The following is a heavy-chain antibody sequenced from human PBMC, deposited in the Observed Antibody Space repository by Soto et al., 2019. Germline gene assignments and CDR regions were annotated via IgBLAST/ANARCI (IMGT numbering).Heavy chain of an antibody. J-gene: IGHJ4*02. V-gene: IGHV3-23*01. CDR1: GFSFSSYA. CDR3: AKGSIEYSASVDY. D-gene: IGHD1-26*01. CDR2: SSGRGGSS. Sequence: EVQLLESGGGLIQPGGSLRLSCSASGFSFSSYAMMWVRQAPGKGLEWVSVSSGRGGSSYFADSAKGRFTMSRDNSKNMLYLEMNSLRAEDTAIYFCAKGSIEYSASVDYWGQGTLVIVSS.